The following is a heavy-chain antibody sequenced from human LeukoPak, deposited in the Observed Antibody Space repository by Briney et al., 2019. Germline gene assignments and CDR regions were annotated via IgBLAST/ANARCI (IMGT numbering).Heavy chain of an antibody. D-gene: IGHD6-19*01. V-gene: IGHV1-46*01. Sequence: ASVKVSCKASGYTFTSYYMHWVRQAPGQGLEWMGIIDPSGGSTSYAQKFQGRVTMTRDTSTSTVYMELSSLRSEDTAVYYCARDRDSSGWYGAFDIWGQGTMVTVSS. CDR1: GYTFTSYY. J-gene: IGHJ3*02. CDR3: ARDRDSSGWYGAFDI. CDR2: IDPSGGST.